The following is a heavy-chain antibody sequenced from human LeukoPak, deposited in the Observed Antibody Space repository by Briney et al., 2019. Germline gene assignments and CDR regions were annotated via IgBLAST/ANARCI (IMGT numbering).Heavy chain of an antibody. CDR1: GGSFSGYY. J-gene: IGHJ4*02. D-gene: IGHD3-22*01. Sequence: SETLSLTCAVYGGSFSGYYWSWIRQPPGKGLEWIGEINHSGSTNYNPSLKSRVTISVDTSKNQFSLKLSSVTAADTAVYYCARDTYYYDSSGYWADYWGQGTLVTVSS. CDR2: INHSGST. CDR3: ARDTYYYDSSGYWADY. V-gene: IGHV4-34*01.